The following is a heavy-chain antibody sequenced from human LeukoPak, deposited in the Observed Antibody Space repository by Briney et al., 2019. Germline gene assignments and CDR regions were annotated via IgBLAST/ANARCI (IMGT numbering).Heavy chain of an antibody. CDR1: GYTFTSYA. D-gene: IGHD3-9*01. CDR2: INAGNGNT. Sequence: GASVKVCCKASGYTFTSYAMHWVRQAPGQRLEWMGWINAGNGNTKYSQKFQGRVTITRDTSASTAYMELSSLRSEDTAVYYCARDSDILTGYYHYWGQGTLVTVSS. V-gene: IGHV1-3*01. J-gene: IGHJ4*02. CDR3: ARDSDILTGYYHY.